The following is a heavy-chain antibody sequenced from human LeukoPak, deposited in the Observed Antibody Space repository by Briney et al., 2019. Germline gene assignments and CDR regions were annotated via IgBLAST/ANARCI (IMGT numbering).Heavy chain of an antibody. Sequence: GGSVTVSCTASGGTFSSYAISWVRQAPGQGLEWMGRIIPIVGIANYAQTVQGRVTITTDKATSTAYMELSSLRSEDTAVYYCARYSGGGYSYGKKDYYYYVMDVWGQGTTVTVSS. CDR1: GGTFSSYA. J-gene: IGHJ6*02. CDR3: ARYSGGGYSYGKKDYYYYVMDV. V-gene: IGHV1-69*04. CDR2: IIPIVGIA. D-gene: IGHD5-18*01.